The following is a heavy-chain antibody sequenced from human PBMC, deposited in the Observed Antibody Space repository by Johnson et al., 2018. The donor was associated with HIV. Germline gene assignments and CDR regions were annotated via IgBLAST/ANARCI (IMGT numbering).Heavy chain of an antibody. Sequence: VQLVESGGGLVQPGGSLRLSCAASGFTVSSNYISWVRQAPGKGLEWVSLIYSGSSTYHVDSVKSRFTISRDNSKNTLFLQMNSLRAEDTAVYYCARSFRTIAARPDAFDIWGQGTMVTVSS. CDR3: ARSFRTIAARPDAFDI. V-gene: IGHV3-66*02. D-gene: IGHD6-6*01. CDR1: GFTVSSNY. CDR2: IYSGSST. J-gene: IGHJ3*02.